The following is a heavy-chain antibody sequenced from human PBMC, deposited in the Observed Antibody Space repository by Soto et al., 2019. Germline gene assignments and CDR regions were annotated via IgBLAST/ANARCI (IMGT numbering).Heavy chain of an antibody. CDR2: IKSKTDGGTT. V-gene: IGHV3-15*07. D-gene: IGHD3-10*01. J-gene: IGHJ4*02. Sequence: EVQLEESGGGLVKPGGSLRLSCAASGFTFSNAWMNWVRQAPGKGLEWVGRIKSKTDGGTTDYAAPVKGRFTISRDDSKKTLYLQMNSLKTEDTAVYYCTTGNPVVRGANDYWGQGTLVTVSS. CDR1: GFTFSNAW. CDR3: TTGNPVVRGANDY.